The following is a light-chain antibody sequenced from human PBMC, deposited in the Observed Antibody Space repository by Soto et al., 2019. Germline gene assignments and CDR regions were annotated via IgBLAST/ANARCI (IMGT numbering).Light chain of an antibody. CDR2: SDN. V-gene: IGLV1-40*01. CDR3: NSYDKNXDYD. Sequence: QSFLTHAHSVSVGPVQRVTISCTGSSSNIWAGDVLHWYQQLPGASPKLLIFSDNNRPSGVPDRFSGSKSGTSASLDITGLRAEDEADDYCNSYDKNXDYDVGTGSKAXV. J-gene: IGLJ1*01. CDR1: SSNIWAGDV.